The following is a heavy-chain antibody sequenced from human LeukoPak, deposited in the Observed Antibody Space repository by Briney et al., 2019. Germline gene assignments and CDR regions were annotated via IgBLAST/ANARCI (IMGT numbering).Heavy chain of an antibody. J-gene: IGHJ5*02. CDR2: IYYSGST. D-gene: IGHD6-6*01. CDR1: GGSVSGYY. V-gene: IGHV4-59*02. Sequence: PSGTLSLTCTVSGGSVSGYYWSWIRQPPGKGLEWIGYIYYSGSTNYNPSLKSRVTISVDTSENQFSLKLTSVTAADTAVYYCARDREYSSSGLVWFDPWGHGILFTVSS. CDR3: ARDREYSSSGLVWFDP.